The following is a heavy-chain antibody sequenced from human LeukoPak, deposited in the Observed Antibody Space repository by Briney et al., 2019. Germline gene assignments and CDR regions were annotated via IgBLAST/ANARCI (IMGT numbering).Heavy chain of an antibody. CDR1: EFTFSSYA. J-gene: IGHJ3*02. Sequence: PGGSLRLSCAASEFTFSSYAMSWVRQAPGKGLEWVSTMSGSGGTTYYADPVKGRFTISRDNSKNTLYLQMNSLRAEDTAVYYCAKTLGYCSSTSCQGAFDIWGQGTMVTVSS. D-gene: IGHD2-2*01. V-gene: IGHV3-23*01. CDR2: MSGSGGTT. CDR3: AKTLGYCSSTSCQGAFDI.